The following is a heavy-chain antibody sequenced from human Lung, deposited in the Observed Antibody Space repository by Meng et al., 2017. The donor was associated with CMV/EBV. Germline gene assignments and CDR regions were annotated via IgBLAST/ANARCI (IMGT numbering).Heavy chain of an antibody. D-gene: IGHD4-11*01. CDR3: ARQDSYTNYYFDL. CDR1: GYSFTTHW. J-gene: IGHJ4*02. V-gene: IGHV5-51*01. Sequence: GGXXKISCKGSGYSFTTHWIGRVRQMPGEGSEWMGVFYPGDSDTTYSPSFQGRVTISADKSITLAYLQLRSLKASDTAVYYCARQDSYTNYYFDLWGRGTXVTVSS. CDR2: FYPGDSDT.